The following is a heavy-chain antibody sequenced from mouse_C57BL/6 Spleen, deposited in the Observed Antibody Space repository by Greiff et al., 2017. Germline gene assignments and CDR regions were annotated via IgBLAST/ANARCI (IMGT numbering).Heavy chain of an antibody. V-gene: IGHV5-9*01. Sequence: EVKLVESGGGLVKPGGSLKLSCAASGFTFSSYTMSWVRQTPEKRLEWVATISGGGGNTYYPDSVKGRFTISRDSAKNTLYLQMSSLRSEDTALYYCARQRLRPGAMDYWGQGTSVTVSS. J-gene: IGHJ4*01. D-gene: IGHD1-2*01. CDR1: GFTFSSYT. CDR2: ISGGGGNT. CDR3: ARQRLRPGAMDY.